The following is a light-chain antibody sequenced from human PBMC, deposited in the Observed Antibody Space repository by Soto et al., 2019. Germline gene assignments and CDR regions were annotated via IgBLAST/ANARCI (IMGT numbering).Light chain of an antibody. V-gene: IGKV1-33*01. CDR2: DAS. CDR1: QDISNY. J-gene: IGKJ1*01. CDR3: LQHKSYPRT. Sequence: IQVTLSPSSLSATVGDRVTITCQARQDISNYLNWYQQKPVKAPKLLIYDASNLETGVPSRFSGRGSVTEFTLTSSSLQPEYFATYYCLQHKSYPRTFGQGTKVDIK.